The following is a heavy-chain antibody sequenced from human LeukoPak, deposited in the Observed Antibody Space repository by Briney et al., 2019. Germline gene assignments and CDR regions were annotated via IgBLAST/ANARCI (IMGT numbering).Heavy chain of an antibody. CDR3: AIRSRYTFIDVAGVIDS. D-gene: IGHD6-19*01. V-gene: IGHV3-21*01. CDR1: GLTVNNYD. Sequence: GGSLRLSCTASGLTVNNYDLHWVRQAPGKGLEWVSSMSSGGSYKYYADTVKGRFTISRDNAKNSLYPQMDSLSGEDTAVYYCAIRSRYTFIDVAGVIDSWGQGNMVTVSS. CDR2: MSSGGSYK. J-gene: IGHJ4*02.